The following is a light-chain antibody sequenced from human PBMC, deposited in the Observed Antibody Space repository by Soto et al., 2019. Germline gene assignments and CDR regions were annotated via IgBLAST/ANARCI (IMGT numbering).Light chain of an antibody. Sequence: IQLTQSPSSLSASVGDRVTIACRASESISDYLNWYQHKPGEAPKVLVYSSSTLRGGVPSRFSGTGSGSEFTLTVSGLHPEDVATYYCKQTFSNLLSFGGGTKVEIK. CDR3: KQTFSNLLS. CDR2: SSS. J-gene: IGKJ4*01. CDR1: ESISDY. V-gene: IGKV1-39*01.